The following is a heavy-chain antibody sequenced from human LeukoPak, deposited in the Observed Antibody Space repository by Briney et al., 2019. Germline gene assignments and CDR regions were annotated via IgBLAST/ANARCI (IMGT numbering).Heavy chain of an antibody. CDR1: GFTFSSYA. D-gene: IGHD2-15*01. Sequence: QAGGSLRLSCAASGFTFSSYAMSWVRQAPGKGLEWVSAISGSGGSTYYAASVKGRFTISRDNSKNTLYLQMTSLRAEDTAVYYCANEPTELPGYYWGQGTLVTVSS. J-gene: IGHJ4*02. CDR2: ISGSGGST. CDR3: ANEPTELPGYY. V-gene: IGHV3-23*01.